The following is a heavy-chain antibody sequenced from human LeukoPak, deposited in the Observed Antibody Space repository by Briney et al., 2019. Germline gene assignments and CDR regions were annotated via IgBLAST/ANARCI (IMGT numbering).Heavy chain of an antibody. CDR1: GYTLTDLS. CDR3: ARDGWELLGYYFDY. J-gene: IGHJ4*02. V-gene: IGHV1-46*01. CDR2: INPSDDST. D-gene: IGHD1-26*01. Sequence: ASVKVSCKVSGYTLTDLSMHWVRQAPGKGLEWMGIINPSDDSTSYARKFQGRVTMARDTSTSTVYMELSSLRSEDTAVYYCARDGWELLGYYFDYWGQGTLVTVSS.